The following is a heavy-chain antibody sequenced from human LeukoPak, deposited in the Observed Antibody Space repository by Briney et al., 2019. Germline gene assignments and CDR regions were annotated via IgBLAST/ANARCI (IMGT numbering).Heavy chain of an antibody. Sequence: GASVKVSCKASGYTFTSYEINGVRQATGQGLEWRGGRNPNSGNTGYAQKFQGRVTMTRNTSISTAYMGLSSLRSEDTAVYYCERGGGYDFWSGYWFGSTRAAEYYFDYWGQGTLVPVSS. CDR2: RNPNSGNT. J-gene: IGHJ4*02. CDR3: ERGGGYDFWSGYWFGSTRAAEYYFDY. V-gene: IGHV1-8*01. D-gene: IGHD3-3*01. CDR1: GYTFTSYE.